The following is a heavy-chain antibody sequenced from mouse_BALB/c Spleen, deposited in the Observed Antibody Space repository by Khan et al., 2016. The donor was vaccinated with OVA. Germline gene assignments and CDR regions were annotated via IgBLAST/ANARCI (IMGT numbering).Heavy chain of an antibody. Sequence: QVQLQQSGAELARPGASVKMSCKASGYTFTSYTIHWIKKRPGQGLEWIGYINPSNDYTNYNQKFKDKATLTTDKSSTTAYLRLSSLTSDDSAVYNCVKDGAYQRNDGWLAYWGQGTLVTVSA. CDR1: GYTFTSYT. CDR2: INPSNDYT. J-gene: IGHJ3*01. V-gene: IGHV1-4*01. D-gene: IGHD2-14*01. CDR3: VKDGAYQRNDGWLAY.